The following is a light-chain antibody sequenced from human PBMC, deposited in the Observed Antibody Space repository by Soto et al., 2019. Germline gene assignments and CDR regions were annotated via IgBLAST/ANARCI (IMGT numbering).Light chain of an antibody. CDR1: QSISSS. CDR3: QQGYSTPAYT. V-gene: IGKV1-39*01. CDR2: AAS. J-gene: IGKJ2*01. Sequence: DIQMTQSPSSLSASVGDRVTITCRASQSISSSINWYQQKSGKAPKLLISAASRLQSGVPSRFIGSGSGTDFTLIVSSLQPEDFASYYCQQGYSTPAYTFGQGIKLEIK.